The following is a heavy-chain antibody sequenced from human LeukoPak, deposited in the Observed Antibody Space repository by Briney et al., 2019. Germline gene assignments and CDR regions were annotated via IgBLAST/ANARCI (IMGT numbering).Heavy chain of an antibody. J-gene: IGHJ5*02. CDR1: GYTFTSYD. Sequence: ASVQVSCKASGYTFTSYDINWVRQATGQGLEWMGWMNPNSGNTGYAQKFQGRVTMTRNTSISTAYMELSSLRSEDTAVYYCARRSAGLRRDNWFDPWGQGTLVTVSS. CDR3: ARRSAGLRRDNWFDP. CDR2: MNPNSGNT. V-gene: IGHV1-8*01. D-gene: IGHD1-26*01.